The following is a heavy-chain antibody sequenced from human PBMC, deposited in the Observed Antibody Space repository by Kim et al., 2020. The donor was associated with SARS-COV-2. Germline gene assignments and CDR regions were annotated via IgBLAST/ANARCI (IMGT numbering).Heavy chain of an antibody. CDR2: IWYDGSNK. CDR1: GFTFSSYG. D-gene: IGHD3-22*01. V-gene: IGHV3-33*06. CDR3: AKEIGYYYDSSGYYPKRMNYYGMDV. J-gene: IGHJ6*02. Sequence: GGSLRLSCAASGFTFSSYGMHWVRQAPGKGLEWVAVIWYDGSNKYYADSVKGRFTISRDNSKNTLYLQMNSLRAEDTAVYYCAKEIGYYYDSSGYYPKRMNYYGMDVWGQGTTVTVSS.